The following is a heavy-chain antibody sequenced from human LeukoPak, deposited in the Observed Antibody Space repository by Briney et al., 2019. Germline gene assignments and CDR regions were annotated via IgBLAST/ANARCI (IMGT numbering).Heavy chain of an antibody. Sequence: PGGSLRLSCAASGFTFSNFAMSWVRQAPGKGLEWVSSISGSGGSTYYADSVKGRFTISRDNSKNTLYLHMNSLRAEDTAVYYCAKEGYYSSRDYYYYMDVWGKGTTVTISS. CDR3: AKEGYYSSRDYYYYMDV. CDR2: ISGSGGST. V-gene: IGHV3-23*01. CDR1: GFTFSNFA. J-gene: IGHJ6*03. D-gene: IGHD3-22*01.